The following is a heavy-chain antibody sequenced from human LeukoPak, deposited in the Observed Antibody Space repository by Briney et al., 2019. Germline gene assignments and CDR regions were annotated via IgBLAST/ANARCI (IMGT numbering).Heavy chain of an antibody. J-gene: IGHJ4*02. CDR3: ARQDTHDYVWGGYRYSFDY. CDR2: IYPGDSDT. CDR1: GYSFTSYW. Sequence: GESLKISCKGSGYSFTSYWIGWVRQMPGKGLEWMGIIYPGDSDTRYSPSFQGQVTISADKSISTAYLQWSSLKASDTAMYYCARQDTHDYVWGGYRYSFDYWGQGTLVTVSS. V-gene: IGHV5-51*01. D-gene: IGHD3-16*02.